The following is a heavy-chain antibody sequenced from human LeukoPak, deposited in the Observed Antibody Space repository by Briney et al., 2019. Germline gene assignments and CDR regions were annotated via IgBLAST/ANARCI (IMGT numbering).Heavy chain of an antibody. CDR2: INSDGSST. CDR1: GFTFSSYW. Sequence: GGSLRLSCAASGFTFSSYWMHWVRQAPGKGLVWVSRINSDGSSTSYTDSVKGRFTISRDNAKNTLCLQMNSLRAEDTAVYYCARETGSGYGMDVWGQGTTVTVSS. V-gene: IGHV3-74*01. D-gene: IGHD3-10*01. CDR3: ARETGSGYGMDV. J-gene: IGHJ6*02.